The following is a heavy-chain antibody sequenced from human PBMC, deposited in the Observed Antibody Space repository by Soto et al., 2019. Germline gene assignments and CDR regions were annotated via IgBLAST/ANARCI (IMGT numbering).Heavy chain of an antibody. V-gene: IGHV4-39*01. CDR3: ARLWGEIFDDYGVVDV. CDR2: IYYSGST. CDR1: GGSISSSSYY. Sequence: QLQLQESGPGLVKPSETLSLTCTVSGGSISSSSYYWGWIRQPPGKGLEWIGSIYYSGSTYYNPSLKSRVTISVDTSKNQFSLKLSSVTAADTAVYYCARLWGEIFDDYGVVDVWGQGTTVTVSS. D-gene: IGHD4-17*01. J-gene: IGHJ6*02.